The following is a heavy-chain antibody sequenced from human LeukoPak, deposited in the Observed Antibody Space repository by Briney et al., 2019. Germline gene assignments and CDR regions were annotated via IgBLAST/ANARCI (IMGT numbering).Heavy chain of an antibody. V-gene: IGHV4-59*08. CDR3: ARHLLAVAGGWFDP. Sequence: PSETLSPTCTVSGGSISSYYWSWIRQPPGKGLEWIGYIYYSGSTNYNPSLKSRVTISVDTSKNQFSLKLSSVTAADTAVYYCARHLLAVAGGWFDPWGQGTLVTVSS. CDR1: GGSISSYY. D-gene: IGHD6-19*01. CDR2: IYYSGST. J-gene: IGHJ5*02.